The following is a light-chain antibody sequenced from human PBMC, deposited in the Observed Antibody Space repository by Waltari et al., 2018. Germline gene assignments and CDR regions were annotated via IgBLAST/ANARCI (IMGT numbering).Light chain of an antibody. Sequence: QSALTQPASVSGSPGQSITISCPGTSSDVGGYNYVSWYQQHPGKDPKLMIFDVNNRPSGVSNRVSGSKSGNTASRTISGLQGEDEADYYCSAYISSSTRELFGGGTRLTVL. CDR2: DVN. V-gene: IGLV2-14*03. CDR1: SSDVGGYNY. J-gene: IGLJ2*01. CDR3: SAYISSSTREL.